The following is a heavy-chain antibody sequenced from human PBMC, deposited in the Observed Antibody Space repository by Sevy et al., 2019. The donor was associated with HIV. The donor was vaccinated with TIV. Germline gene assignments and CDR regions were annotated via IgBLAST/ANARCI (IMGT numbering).Heavy chain of an antibody. D-gene: IGHD2-15*01. CDR2: FDPEDGET. CDR1: GYTLTELS. J-gene: IGHJ3*02. CDR3: ATDPLEFPRVGKAFDI. Sequence: ASMKVSCKVSGYTLTELSMHCVRQAPGKGLEWMGGFDPEDGETIYAQKFQGRVTMTEDTSTDTAYMELSSLRSEDTTVYYCATDPLEFPRVGKAFDIWGQGTMVTVSS. V-gene: IGHV1-24*01.